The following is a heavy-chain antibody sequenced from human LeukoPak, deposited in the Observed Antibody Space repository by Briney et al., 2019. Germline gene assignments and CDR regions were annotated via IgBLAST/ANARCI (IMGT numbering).Heavy chain of an antibody. V-gene: IGHV3-74*01. CDR3: ARVDYGGQPDY. CDR2: INTDGSST. J-gene: IGHJ4*02. D-gene: IGHD4-23*01. Sequence: QAGGSLRLSCAASGFTFSSYWMHWVRQAPGKGLVWVSRINTDGSSTSYADSVKGRFTISRDNAKNTLYLQMNSLRAEDTAVYYCARVDYGGQPDYWGQGTLVTVSS. CDR1: GFTFSSYW.